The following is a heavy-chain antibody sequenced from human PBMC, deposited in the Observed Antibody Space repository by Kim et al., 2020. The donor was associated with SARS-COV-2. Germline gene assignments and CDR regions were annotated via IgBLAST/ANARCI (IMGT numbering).Heavy chain of an antibody. J-gene: IGHJ4*02. Sequence: GSLRLSCAASGFSFSEWWMDWVRQAPGKGPEWVARIDKEGTTTLYADSVKGRFTISRDNSKNTLYLQMTGLRADDTGVYYCTRGPFWGQGTLVTVSS. CDR1: GFSFSEWW. V-gene: IGHV3-74*01. CDR3: TRGPF. CDR2: IDKEGTTT.